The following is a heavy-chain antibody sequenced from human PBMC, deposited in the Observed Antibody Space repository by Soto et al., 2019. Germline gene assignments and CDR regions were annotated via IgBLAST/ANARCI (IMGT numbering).Heavy chain of an antibody. CDR1: GGSFSGYY. CDR2: INHSGST. D-gene: IGHD2-15*01. J-gene: IGHJ6*03. CDR3: ARRKGEKKMVVAASYYYYMDI. Sequence: SETLSRTCAVYGGSFSGYYWSWIRQPPGKGLEWIGEINHSGSTNYNPSLKSRVTISVDTSKNQFSLKLSSVTAADTAVYYCARRKGEKKMVVAASYYYYMDIWGKGTTVTVSS. V-gene: IGHV4-34*01.